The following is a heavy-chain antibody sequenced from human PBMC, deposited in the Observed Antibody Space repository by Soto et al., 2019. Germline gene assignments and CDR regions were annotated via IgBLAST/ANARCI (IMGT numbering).Heavy chain of an antibody. CDR2: ISNDGSDK. Sequence: QVQLVESGGGVVQPGRSLRLSCAASGFTFNNYGIHWVRQAPGKGLEWVAAISNDGSDKYYGDSVKGRLAISRDNSRNTVYLQMNSLRTEDTAMYYCANVQAWEASHWIDWGQGTMVTVSS. D-gene: IGHD1-26*01. CDR1: GFTFNNYG. V-gene: IGHV3-30*18. CDR3: ANVQAWEASHWID. J-gene: IGHJ3*01.